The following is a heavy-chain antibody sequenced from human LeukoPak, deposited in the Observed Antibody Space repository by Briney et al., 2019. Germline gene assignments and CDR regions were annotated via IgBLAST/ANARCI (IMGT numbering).Heavy chain of an antibody. V-gene: IGHV4-34*01. J-gene: IGHJ4*02. Sequence: SGTLSLTCAVYGGSFSGYYWSWIRQPPGKGLEWIGEINHSGSTNYNPSLKSRVTISVDTSKNQFSLKLSSVTAADTAVYYCARGYYYDSSALDYWGQGTLVTVSS. CDR2: INHSGST. CDR3: ARGYYYDSSALDY. CDR1: GGSFSGYY. D-gene: IGHD3-22*01.